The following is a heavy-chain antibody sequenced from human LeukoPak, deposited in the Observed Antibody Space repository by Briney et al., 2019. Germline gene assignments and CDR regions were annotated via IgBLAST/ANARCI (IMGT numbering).Heavy chain of an antibody. V-gene: IGHV4-4*07. Sequence: ASETLSLTCSVSVVSMSGYYWSWLRQSAGNRLEWIGHVDSSGNTNYNPSLESRVAMSVDTSKKQFSLKLTSVTAADMAVYFCARQFLVGPTFHAFDLWGQGTRVTVSS. CDR3: ARQFLVGPTFHAFDL. CDR2: VDSSGNT. CDR1: VVSMSGYY. J-gene: IGHJ3*01. D-gene: IGHD1-26*01.